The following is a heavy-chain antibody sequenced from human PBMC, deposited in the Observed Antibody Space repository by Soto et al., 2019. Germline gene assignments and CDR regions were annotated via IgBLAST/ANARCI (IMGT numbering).Heavy chain of an antibody. CDR3: ARGLSQLWLMDEGDY. J-gene: IGHJ4*02. Sequence: SETLSLTCAVYGGSFSGYYWSWIRQPPGKGLEWIGEINHSGSTNYNPSLKSRVTISVDTSKNQFSLKLSSVTAADTAVYYCARGLSQLWLMDEGDYWGQGTLVTVSS. CDR1: GGSFSGYY. V-gene: IGHV4-34*01. D-gene: IGHD5-18*01. CDR2: INHSGST.